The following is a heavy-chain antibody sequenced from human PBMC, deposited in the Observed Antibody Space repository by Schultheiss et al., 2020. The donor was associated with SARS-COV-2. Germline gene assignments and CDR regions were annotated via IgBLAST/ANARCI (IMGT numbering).Heavy chain of an antibody. CDR2: IYYSGST. Sequence: SETLSLTCAVYGGSFSGYYWSWIRQPPGKGLEWIGYIYYSGSTNYNPSLKSRVTISVDMSKSQFSLNLSSVTAADTAVYYCARSFSVTTQPNWFDPWGQGTLVTVSS. D-gene: IGHD4-17*01. CDR3: ARSFSVTTQPNWFDP. J-gene: IGHJ5*02. V-gene: IGHV4-34*11. CDR1: GGSFSGYY.